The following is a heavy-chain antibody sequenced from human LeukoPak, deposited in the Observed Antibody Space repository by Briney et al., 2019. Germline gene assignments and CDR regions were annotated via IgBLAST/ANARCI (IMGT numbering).Heavy chain of an antibody. CDR2: ISSSSSSI. CDR3: ARVSLYSSGWYMGY. D-gene: IGHD6-19*01. CDR1: GFTFSNYG. J-gene: IGHJ4*02. Sequence: QPGGSLRLSCVVSGFTFSNYGMSWVRQAPGKGLEWVSSISSSSSSIYYADSVKGRFTISRDNAKNSLYLQMNSPRAEDTAVYYCARVSLYSSGWYMGYWGQGTLVTVSS. V-gene: IGHV3-21*01.